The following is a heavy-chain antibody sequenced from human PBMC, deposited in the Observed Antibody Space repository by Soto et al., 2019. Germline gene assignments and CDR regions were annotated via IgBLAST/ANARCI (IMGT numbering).Heavy chain of an antibody. CDR2: IWYDGSNK. CDR1: GFTFSSYG. V-gene: IGHV3-33*01. Sequence: GGSLRLSCAASGFTFSSYGMHWVRQAPGKGLEWVAVIWYDGSNKYYADSVKGRFTISRDNSKNTLYLQMNSLRAEDTAVYYCARDRYCSSTSCYYYGMDVWGQGTTVT. CDR3: ARDRYCSSTSCYYYGMDV. D-gene: IGHD2-2*01. J-gene: IGHJ6*02.